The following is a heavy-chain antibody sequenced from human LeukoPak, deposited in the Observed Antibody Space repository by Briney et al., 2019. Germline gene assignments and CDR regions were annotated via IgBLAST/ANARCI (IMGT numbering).Heavy chain of an antibody. V-gene: IGHV3-30*02. D-gene: IGHD4-23*01. Sequence: QSGGSLRLSCAASGFTFSSYGMHWVRQAPGKGLEWVAFIRYDGSNKYYADSVKGRFTISGDNSKNTLYLQMNSLRAEDTAVYYCAKVPSDYGGNQGFDYWGQGTLVTVSS. CDR1: GFTFSSYG. CDR3: AKVPSDYGGNQGFDY. J-gene: IGHJ4*02. CDR2: IRYDGSNK.